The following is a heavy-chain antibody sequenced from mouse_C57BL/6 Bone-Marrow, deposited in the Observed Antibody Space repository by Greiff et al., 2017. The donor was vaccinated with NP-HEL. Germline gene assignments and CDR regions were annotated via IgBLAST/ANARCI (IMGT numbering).Heavy chain of an antibody. J-gene: IGHJ3*01. CDR3: AREILCQRGGFAY. D-gene: IGHD1-1*02. Sequence: EVQRVESGGGLVKPGGSLKLSCAASGFTFSSYAMSWVRQTPEKRLEWVATISDGGSYTYYPDNVKGRFTISRDNAKNNLYLQMSHLKSEDTARYYCAREILCQRGGFAYWGQGTLVTVSA. CDR1: GFTFSSYA. V-gene: IGHV5-4*01. CDR2: ISDGGSYT.